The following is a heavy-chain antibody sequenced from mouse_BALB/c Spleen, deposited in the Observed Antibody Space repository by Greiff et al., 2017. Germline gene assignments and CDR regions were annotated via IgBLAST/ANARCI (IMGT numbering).Heavy chain of an antibody. D-gene: IGHD4-1*01. CDR1: GYTFTSYW. CDR3: ARGVLHWYAMDY. V-gene: IGHV1-87*01. CDR2: IYPGDGDT. J-gene: IGHJ4*01. Sequence: LEESGAELARPGASVKLSCKASGYTFTSYWMQWVKQRPGQGLEWIGAIYPGDGDTRYTQKFKGKATLTADKSSSTAYMQLSSLASEDSAVYYCARGVLHWYAMDYWGQGTSVTVSS.